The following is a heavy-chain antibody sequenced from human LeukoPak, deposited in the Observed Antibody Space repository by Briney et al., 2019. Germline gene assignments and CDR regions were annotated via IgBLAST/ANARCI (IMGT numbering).Heavy chain of an antibody. V-gene: IGHV4-61*02. CDR2: IYTSGST. D-gene: IGHD3-3*01. J-gene: IGHJ6*03. CDR1: GGSISSGSYY. CDR3: ARLGMKYDFWSGYYPYYMDV. Sequence: SETLSLTCTVSGGSISSGSYYWSWIRQSAGKGLEWIGRIYTSGSTNYNPSLKSRVTISVDTSKNQFSLKLSSVTAADTAVYYCARLGMKYDFWSGYYPYYMDVWGKGTTVTVSS.